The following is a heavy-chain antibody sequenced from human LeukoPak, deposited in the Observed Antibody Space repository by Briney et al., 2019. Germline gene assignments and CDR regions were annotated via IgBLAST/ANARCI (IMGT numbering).Heavy chain of an antibody. V-gene: IGHV1-2*06. Sequence: GASVKVSCTASVYTFTGYNMHWGRHAPGHGPEWMGRINPNSGGTNYAQKSHGRVTMTRDTSISAAYTQLSRMRSAATAVYYCATGGVRDYYGSRSYYTGGYWGQGTLVTVSS. CDR1: VYTFTGYN. J-gene: IGHJ4*02. D-gene: IGHD3-10*01. CDR3: ATGGVRDYYGSRSYYTGGY. CDR2: INPNSGGT.